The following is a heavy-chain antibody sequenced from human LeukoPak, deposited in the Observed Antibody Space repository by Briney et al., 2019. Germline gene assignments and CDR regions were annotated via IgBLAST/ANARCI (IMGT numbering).Heavy chain of an antibody. CDR1: GFTFSSYA. J-gene: IGHJ6*02. Sequence: GGSLRLSCAASGFTFSSYAMHWVRQAPGKGLEWVAVISYDGSNKYYADSVKGRFTISRDNSKNTLYLQMNSLGAEDTAVYYCARDVVVVVPAAKYYYYYGMDVWGQGTTVTVSS. CDR2: ISYDGSNK. D-gene: IGHD2-2*01. CDR3: ARDVVVVVPAAKYYYYYGMDV. V-gene: IGHV3-30-3*01.